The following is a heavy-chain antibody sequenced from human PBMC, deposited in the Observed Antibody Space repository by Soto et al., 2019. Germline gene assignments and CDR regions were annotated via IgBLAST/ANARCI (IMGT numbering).Heavy chain of an antibody. CDR1: GYTFTGYY. Sequence: ASVKVSCKASGYTFTGYYMHWVRQAPGQGLEWMGWINPNSGGTNYAQKFQGRVTMTRDTSISTAYMELSRLRSDDTAVYYCARVHCSSTSCFSWFDPWGQGTPVTVSS. J-gene: IGHJ5*02. V-gene: IGHV1-2*02. D-gene: IGHD2-2*01. CDR2: INPNSGGT. CDR3: ARVHCSSTSCFSWFDP.